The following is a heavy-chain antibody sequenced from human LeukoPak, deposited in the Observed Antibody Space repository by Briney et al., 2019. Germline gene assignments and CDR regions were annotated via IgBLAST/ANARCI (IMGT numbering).Heavy chain of an antibody. CDR1: GITFSTYW. D-gene: IGHD5-18*01. Sequence: GGSLGLSCAASGITFSTYWVSWVRQAPGKGLEWVANIKQDGSEKYYVDSVKGRFTISRDNAKNSLYLQMNSLRAEDTAVYYCASVAWIQLGACFDYWGQGTLVTVSS. V-gene: IGHV3-7*01. J-gene: IGHJ4*02. CDR3: ASVAWIQLGACFDY. CDR2: IKQDGSEK.